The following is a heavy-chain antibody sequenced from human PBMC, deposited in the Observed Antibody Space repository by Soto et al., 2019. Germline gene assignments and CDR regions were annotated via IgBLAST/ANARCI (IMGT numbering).Heavy chain of an antibody. Sequence: QVQLVQSGAEVKKPGASVKVSCKASGYTFTSYGMHWVRQAPGQRLEWMGYINPGSGNTKYSQKFQGRVTITGDTSASTAYMERSGLRSEDTAGYYCAGVHVDVPPECDYWVQGTLVTVSS. J-gene: IGHJ4*02. CDR1: GYTFTSYG. V-gene: IGHV1-3*01. CDR2: INPGSGNT. D-gene: IGHD3-10*02. CDR3: AGVHVDVPPECDY.